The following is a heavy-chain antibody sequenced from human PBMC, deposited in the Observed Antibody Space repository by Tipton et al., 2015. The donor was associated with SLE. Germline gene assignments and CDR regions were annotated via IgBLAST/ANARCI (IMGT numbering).Heavy chain of an antibody. V-gene: IGHV5-51*01. CDR1: GYSFATYW. J-gene: IGHJ3*01. CDR2: IYPGDSDT. D-gene: IGHD5-18*01. CDR3: ARHARSSAMADVFDV. Sequence: QSGAEVKKPGESLKISCKGSGYSFATYWIGWVRQMPGKGLEWMGIIYPGDSDTKYSPSFEGQVTMSADKSISTAYLQWSRLDASDHAIYYCARHARSSAMADVFDVWGQGTMVTVSS.